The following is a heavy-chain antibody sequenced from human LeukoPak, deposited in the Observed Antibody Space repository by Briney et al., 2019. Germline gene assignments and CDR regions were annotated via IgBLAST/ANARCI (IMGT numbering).Heavy chain of an antibody. D-gene: IGHD3-22*01. CDR1: GFTFSDYY. V-gene: IGHV3-11*04. Sequence: GGSLRLSCAASGFTFSDYYMSWIRQTPGKGLEWVSYISTSGTTTYYGDSVKGRFTISRDNAKNSLYLQMNNLRAEDTAVYYCAKDLGYEYYYDSSGYPDVWGKGTTVTVSS. CDR3: AKDLGYEYYYDSSGYPDV. CDR2: ISTSGTTT. J-gene: IGHJ6*04.